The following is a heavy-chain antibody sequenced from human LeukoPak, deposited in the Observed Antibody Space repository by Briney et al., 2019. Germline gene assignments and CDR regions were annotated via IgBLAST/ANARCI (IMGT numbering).Heavy chain of an antibody. V-gene: IGHV3-43*02. CDR2: ISGDGGST. J-gene: IGHJ4*02. CDR3: AKELTYYYDSSGYYNYFDY. CDR1: GFTFDDYA. Sequence: GGSLRLSCAASGFTFDDYAMLWVPHAPGKGREWVSLISGDGGSTYYADSGKGRFTISRDNSKNSLYLQMNSLRTEDTALYYCAKELTYYYDSSGYYNYFDYWGQGTLVTVSS. D-gene: IGHD3-22*01.